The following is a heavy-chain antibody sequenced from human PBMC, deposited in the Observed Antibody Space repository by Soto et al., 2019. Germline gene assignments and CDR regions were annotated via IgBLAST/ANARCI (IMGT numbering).Heavy chain of an antibody. CDR3: ASIGVLSGHESPDVDS. CDR2: ISGFNGNT. Sequence: ASVKVSCKASGYTFNFYGITWVRQAPGQGLEWMGWISGFNGNTNYAADLQGRVTMTTDTSTSTAYMELRGLRSDDTAVYYCASIGVLSGHESPDVDSWVQGTLVTVSS. CDR1: GYTFNFYG. J-gene: IGHJ4*02. V-gene: IGHV1-18*01. D-gene: IGHD3-16*01.